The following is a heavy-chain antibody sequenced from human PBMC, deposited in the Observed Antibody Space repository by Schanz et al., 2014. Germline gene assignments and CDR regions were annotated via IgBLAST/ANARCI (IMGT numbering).Heavy chain of an antibody. CDR1: GYSLIHLT. J-gene: IGHJ4*02. V-gene: IGHV1-24*01. CDR2: FERVDSEP. Sequence: SGASVKVSCKVSGYSLIHLTLYWVRQAHGKGLEWLGGFERVDSEPIYAPRFQGRVTMTKDSSTDTAYLEVTGLRSEDTAIYFCSTSGEDLEPTPNYWGQGTRITVSS. CDR3: STSGEDLEPTPNY. D-gene: IGHD1-26*01.